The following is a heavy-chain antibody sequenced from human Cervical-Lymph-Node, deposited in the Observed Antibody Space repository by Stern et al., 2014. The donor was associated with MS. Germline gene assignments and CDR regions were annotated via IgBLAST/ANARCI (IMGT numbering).Heavy chain of an antibody. CDR1: GGSISSGGYY. CDR3: ARNRGYSGYGTESDAFDI. Sequence: QVQLQESGSGLVKPSQTLSLTCTVSGGSISSGGYYWSWIRQHPGKGLEWIGYIYYSGSTSYNPSLKNRVTISVDTSKNQFSLKLSSVTAADTAVYYCARNRGYSGYGTESDAFDIWGQGTMVTVSS. CDR2: IYYSGST. J-gene: IGHJ3*02. D-gene: IGHD5-12*01. V-gene: IGHV4-31*03.